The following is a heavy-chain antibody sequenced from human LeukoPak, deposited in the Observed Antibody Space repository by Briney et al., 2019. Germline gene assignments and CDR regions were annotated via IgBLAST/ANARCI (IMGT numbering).Heavy chain of an antibody. CDR3: ARDASFGSSGYYHPTYLDY. CDR2: ISYDGSNK. J-gene: IGHJ4*02. Sequence: GGSLRLSCAASGFTFSSYAMHWVRQAPGKGLEWVAVISYDGSNKYYADSVKGRFTISRDNSKNTLYLQMNSLRAEDTAVYYCARDASFGSSGYYHPTYLDYWGQGTLVTVSS. V-gene: IGHV3-30-3*01. D-gene: IGHD3-22*01. CDR1: GFTFSSYA.